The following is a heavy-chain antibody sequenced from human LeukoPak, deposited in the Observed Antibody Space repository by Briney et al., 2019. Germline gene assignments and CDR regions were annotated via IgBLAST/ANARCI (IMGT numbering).Heavy chain of an antibody. Sequence: GGSLRLSCAVSGFTFSSYGMHWVRQAPGKGLEWVAVIWYDGSNKYYADSVKGRFTISRDNSKNTLYLQMNSLRAEDTAVYYCASPADVDTAMIVYWGQGTLVTVSS. J-gene: IGHJ4*02. V-gene: IGHV3-33*01. CDR3: ASPADVDTAMIVY. CDR1: GFTFSSYG. CDR2: IWYDGSNK. D-gene: IGHD5-18*01.